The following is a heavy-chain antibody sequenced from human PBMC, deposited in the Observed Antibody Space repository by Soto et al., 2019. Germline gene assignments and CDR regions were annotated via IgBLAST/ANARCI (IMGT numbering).Heavy chain of an antibody. J-gene: IGHJ4*02. CDR2: IDASGGST. CDR3: GRDTRGSGSRFDY. Sequence: QVQLVQSGAEVKKPGASVKVSCKASGYTFTDYYMHWVRQAPGQGLEWMGIIDASGGSTTYAQKFQGRVTMTGAASASTVYIELSRLRSEDTAVYYCGRDTRGSGSRFDYWGQGTLVTVSS. V-gene: IGHV1-46*03. CDR1: GYTFTDYY. D-gene: IGHD3-10*01.